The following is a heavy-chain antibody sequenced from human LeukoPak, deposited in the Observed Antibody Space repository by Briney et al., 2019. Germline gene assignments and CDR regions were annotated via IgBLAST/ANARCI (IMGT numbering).Heavy chain of an antibody. V-gene: IGHV4-4*09. J-gene: IGHJ4*02. Sequence: PSESLSLTCPVSCGSISSYYGRSTRQPPGKGLEWIGYIYTSGSTNYNPSLKGRVTISVDTSKNQFSLKRSSVTAADTAVYYCARDHACGNGVCYYFDSWGQGSQVTVSS. CDR3: ARDHACGNGVCYYFDS. CDR2: IYTSGST. D-gene: IGHD2-8*01. CDR1: CGSISSYY.